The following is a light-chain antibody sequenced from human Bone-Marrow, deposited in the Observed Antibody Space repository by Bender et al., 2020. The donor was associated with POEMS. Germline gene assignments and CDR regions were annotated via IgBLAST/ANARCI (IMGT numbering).Light chain of an antibody. Sequence: QSVLTQPPSASGTPGQRVTISCSGSSSNIGSNSVNWYQQLPGTAPKLLMYNNNQRPSGVPDRFSGSKSGTSASLAITGLQAEDEGDYYCQSYDNSLGGWVFGGGTKLTVL. V-gene: IGLV1-44*01. CDR2: NNN. CDR3: QSYDNSLGGWV. J-gene: IGLJ3*02. CDR1: SSNIGSNS.